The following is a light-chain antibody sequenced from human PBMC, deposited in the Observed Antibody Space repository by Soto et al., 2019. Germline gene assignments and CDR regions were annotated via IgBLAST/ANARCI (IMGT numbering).Light chain of an antibody. Sequence: DIQMTQSPSSLSASVGDRVTITCRASQNIVRHLHWYQQKPGKAPDLLIYTASTLQSGVPSRFTGSGSGTDFTLSISSLQPEDFATYYCQQANTFPLTFGQGTRLEIK. V-gene: IGKV1-39*01. CDR2: TAS. J-gene: IGKJ5*01. CDR3: QQANTFPLT. CDR1: QNIVRH.